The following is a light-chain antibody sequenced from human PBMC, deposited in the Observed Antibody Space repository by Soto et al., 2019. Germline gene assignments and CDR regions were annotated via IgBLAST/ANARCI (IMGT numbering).Light chain of an antibody. V-gene: IGLV2-14*01. J-gene: IGLJ1*01. CDR1: SSDVGRYTY. CDR2: DVY. Sequence: QSLLTQPASVSGSPGQSITISCAGTSSDVGRYTYVSWYQQHPGKVPKLLIYDVYNRPSGVSDRFSGSKSDNTASLTISGLQAEDEADYYCISYTSTSTPYVFGGGTKVTVL. CDR3: ISYTSTSTPYV.